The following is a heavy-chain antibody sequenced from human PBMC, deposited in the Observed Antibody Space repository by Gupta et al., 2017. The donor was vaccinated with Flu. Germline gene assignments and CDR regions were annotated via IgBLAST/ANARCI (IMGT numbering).Heavy chain of an antibody. V-gene: IGHV3-48*03. CDR2: ISSSGDTI. Sequence: EVQLVESGGGLVQPGGSLRLSCVASGFTFSNYEMNWVRQAPGKGLEWVSFISSSGDTIYYADSVKGRLTISRDNAENSLYLQLNSLRAEDTAVYYCARDVLGYGQIDYWGQGTLVTVSS. J-gene: IGHJ4*02. D-gene: IGHD2-21*01. CDR1: GFTFSNYE. CDR3: ARDVLGYGQIDY.